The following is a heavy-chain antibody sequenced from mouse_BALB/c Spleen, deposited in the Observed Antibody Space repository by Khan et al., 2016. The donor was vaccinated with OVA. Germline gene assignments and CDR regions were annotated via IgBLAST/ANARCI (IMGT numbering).Heavy chain of an antibody. CDR2: INTETGEP. J-gene: IGHJ1*01. CDR3: ARGFDGYFDV. V-gene: IGHV9-2-1*01. Sequence: QIQLVQSGPELKKPGETVKISCKASDYTLTDYSMHWVKQAPGKGLKWMGWINTETGEPKYADDFKGRFAFSLETSARTAYLQINNLKNEDTATFFGARGFDGYFDVWGAGTTVTVSA. CDR1: DYTLTDYS.